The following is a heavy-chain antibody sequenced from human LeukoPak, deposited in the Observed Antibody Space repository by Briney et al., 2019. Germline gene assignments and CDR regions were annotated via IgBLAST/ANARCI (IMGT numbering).Heavy chain of an antibody. D-gene: IGHD3-22*01. Sequence: GGSLRVSCAAFGFTFSSYAISWVRQAPGKGLEWVSGISGSGDRTNYADSVKGRFTISRDNSRNTLYLQMNSLRVEDTAVYYCAKGDSSGYYYINDAFDIWGQGTMVTVSS. CDR2: ISGSGDRT. CDR3: AKGDSSGYYYINDAFDI. V-gene: IGHV3-23*01. J-gene: IGHJ3*02. CDR1: GFTFSSYA.